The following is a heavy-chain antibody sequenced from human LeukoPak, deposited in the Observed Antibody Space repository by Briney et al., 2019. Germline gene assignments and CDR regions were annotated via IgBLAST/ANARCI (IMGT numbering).Heavy chain of an antibody. D-gene: IGHD6-13*01. J-gene: IGHJ5*02. CDR2: ISAYSGNT. Sequence: GESLRISCKGSGYSFTSYGISWVRQAPGQGLEWMGWISAYSGNTNYAQKLQGRVTMTTDTSTSTAYMALRSLRSDDTAVYYCARIRRYSSSWYNWFDPWGQGTLVTVSS. CDR3: ARIRRYSSSWYNWFDP. V-gene: IGHV1-18*01. CDR1: GYSFTSYG.